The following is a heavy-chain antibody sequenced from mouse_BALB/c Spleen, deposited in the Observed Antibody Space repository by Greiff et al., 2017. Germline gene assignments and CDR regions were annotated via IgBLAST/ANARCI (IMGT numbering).Heavy chain of an antibody. J-gene: IGHJ4*01. Sequence: DVMLVESGGDLVKPGGSLKLSCAASGFTFSSYGMSWVRQTPDKRLEWVATISSGGSYTYYPDSVKGRFTISRDNAKNTLYLQMSSLKSEDTAMYYCARRGTSLRGSMDYWGQGTSVTVSS. CDR1: GFTFSSYG. CDR3: ARRGTSLRGSMDY. V-gene: IGHV5-6*02. D-gene: IGHD1-2*01. CDR2: ISSGGSYT.